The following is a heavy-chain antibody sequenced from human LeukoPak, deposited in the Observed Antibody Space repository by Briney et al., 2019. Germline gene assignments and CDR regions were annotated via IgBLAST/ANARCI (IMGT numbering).Heavy chain of an antibody. Sequence: GGSLRLSCAASGFIFDDYGMSGVRQAPGKGLGWVSGINWNGGSTGYADSVKGRFTISRDNAKNSLYLQMNSLRAEDTALYYCARSSHNNYWYFDYWGQGTLVTVSS. CDR2: INWNGGST. V-gene: IGHV3-20*04. CDR3: ARSSHNNYWYFDY. D-gene: IGHD1-1*01. CDR1: GFIFDDYG. J-gene: IGHJ4*02.